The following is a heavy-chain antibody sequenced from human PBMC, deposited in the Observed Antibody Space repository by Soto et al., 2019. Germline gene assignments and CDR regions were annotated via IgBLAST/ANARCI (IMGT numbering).Heavy chain of an antibody. CDR3: AHRVTYYYDSSGYYWFDH. J-gene: IGHJ5*02. D-gene: IGHD3-22*01. CDR2: IYWNDDK. CDR1: GFSLSTSGVG. V-gene: IGHV2-5*01. Sequence: SGPTLVNPTQTLTLTCTFSGFSLSTSGVGVGWIRRPPGKALEWLALIYWNDDKRYSPSLKSRLTITKDTSKNQVVLTMTNMDPVDTATYYCAHRVTYYYDSSGYYWFDHWGQGTLVTVSS.